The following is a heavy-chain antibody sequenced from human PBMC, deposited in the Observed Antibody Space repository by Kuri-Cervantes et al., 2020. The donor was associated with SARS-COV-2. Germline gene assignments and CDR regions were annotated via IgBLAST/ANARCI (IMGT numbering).Heavy chain of an antibody. CDR3: ATVYYDSSGYYYRWFDP. V-gene: IGHV1-69*13. J-gene: IGHJ5*02. CDR2: IIPIFGTA. CDR1: AGTFSSYA. Sequence: SVKVSCKASAGTFSSYAISWVRQAPGQGLEWMGGIIPIFGTANYAQKFQGRVTITADESTSTAYMELSSLRSEDTAVYYCATVYYDSSGYYYRWFDPWGQGTLVTVSS. D-gene: IGHD3-22*01.